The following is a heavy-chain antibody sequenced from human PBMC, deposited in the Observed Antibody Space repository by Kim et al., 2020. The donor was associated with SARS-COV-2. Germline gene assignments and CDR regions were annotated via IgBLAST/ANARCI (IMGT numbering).Heavy chain of an antibody. CDR3: ARRNVAHFSFDY. CDR2: IYYSGST. D-gene: IGHD5-12*01. Sequence: SETLSLTCTVSGGSISSSSYYWGWIRQPPGKGLEWIGSIYYSGSTYYNPSLKSRVTISVDTSKNQFSLKLSSVTTADTAVYYCARRNVAHFSFDYWGQGTLVTVSS. J-gene: IGHJ4*02. V-gene: IGHV4-39*01. CDR1: GGSISSSSYY.